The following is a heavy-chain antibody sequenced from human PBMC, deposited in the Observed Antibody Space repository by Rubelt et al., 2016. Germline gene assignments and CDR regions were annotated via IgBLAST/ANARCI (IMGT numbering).Heavy chain of an antibody. CDR3: ARGYCTNGVCYGGDY. Sequence: QLQLLESGPGLVKPSETLSLTCTVSGGSISSSSYYWGWIRQPPGKGLEWIGEINHSGSTNYNPSLKSRVTISVDTSKNQFSLKLSSVTAADTAVYYCARGYCTNGVCYGGDYWGQGTLVTVSS. CDR2: INHSGST. D-gene: IGHD2-8*01. CDR1: GGSISSSSYY. V-gene: IGHV4-39*07. J-gene: IGHJ4*02.